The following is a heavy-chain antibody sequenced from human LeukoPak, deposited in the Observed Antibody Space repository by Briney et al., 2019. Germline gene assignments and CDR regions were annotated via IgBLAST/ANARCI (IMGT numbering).Heavy chain of an antibody. J-gene: IGHJ2*01. V-gene: IGHV4-59*08. D-gene: IGHD3-3*01. CDR2: IYYSGST. CDR1: GGSISSYY. Sequence: SETLSLTCTVSGGSISSYYWSWIRQPPGKGREWIGYIYYSGSTNYNPSLKSRVTISVDTSKNQFSLKLSSVTAADTAVYYCARATYYDFWSGYSYWYFDLWGRGTLVTVSS. CDR3: ARATYYDFWSGYSYWYFDL.